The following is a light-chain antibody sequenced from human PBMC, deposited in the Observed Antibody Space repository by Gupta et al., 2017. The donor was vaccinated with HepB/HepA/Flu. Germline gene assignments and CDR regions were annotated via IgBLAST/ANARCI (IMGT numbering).Light chain of an antibody. V-gene: IGKV1-39*01. CDR1: QSISSY. CDR2: AAS. Sequence: DIQMTQSPSSLSASVGDRVTNTCRASQSISSYLNWYQEKPGKAPKFLIYAASSLQSGVPSRFSGSGSGTDFTLTISSLQPEDFATYYCQQSYSTPRYTFGQGTKLEIK. J-gene: IGKJ2*01. CDR3: QQSYSTPRYT.